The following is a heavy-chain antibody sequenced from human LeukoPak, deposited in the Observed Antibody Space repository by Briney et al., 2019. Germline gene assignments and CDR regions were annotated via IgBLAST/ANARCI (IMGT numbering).Heavy chain of an antibody. CDR3: ASLRYFDWLLYLHAFDI. V-gene: IGHV4-38-2*01. Sequence: PSETLSLTCAVSDYSISSGYYWGWIRQPPGKGLEWIGSIYHSGSTYYNPSLKSRVTISVDTSKNQFSLKLSSVTAADTAVYYCASLRYFDWLLYLHAFDIWGQGTMVTVSS. CDR1: DYSISSGYY. CDR2: IYHSGST. D-gene: IGHD3-9*01. J-gene: IGHJ3*02.